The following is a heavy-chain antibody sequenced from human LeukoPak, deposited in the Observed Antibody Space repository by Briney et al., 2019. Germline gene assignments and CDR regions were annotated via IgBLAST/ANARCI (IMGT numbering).Heavy chain of an antibody. V-gene: IGHV3-30-3*01. Sequence: GRSLRLSCAASGFTFSSYAMHWVRQAPGKGLEWVAVISYDGSNKYYADSVKGRFTISRDNSKNTLYLQMNSLRAEDTAVYYCARDYYGSPGAFDIWGQGTMVTVSS. CDR3: ARDYYGSPGAFDI. D-gene: IGHD3-10*01. J-gene: IGHJ3*02. CDR1: GFTFSSYA. CDR2: ISYDGSNK.